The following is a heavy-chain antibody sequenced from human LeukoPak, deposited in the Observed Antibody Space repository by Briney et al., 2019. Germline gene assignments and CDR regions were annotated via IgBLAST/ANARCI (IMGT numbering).Heavy chain of an antibody. CDR1: GGSISSYY. CDR3: ANDYSNYGVFDY. CDR2: IYYSGST. Sequence: SETLSLTCTVSGGSISSYYWSWIRQPPGKGLEWIGSIYYSGSTYYNPSLKSRVTISVDTSKNQFSLKLSSVTAADTAVYYCANDYSNYGVFDYWGQGTLVTVSS. J-gene: IGHJ4*02. D-gene: IGHD4-11*01. V-gene: IGHV4-59*05.